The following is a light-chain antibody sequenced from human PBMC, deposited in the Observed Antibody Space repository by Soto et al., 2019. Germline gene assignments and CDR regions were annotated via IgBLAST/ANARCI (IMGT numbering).Light chain of an antibody. V-gene: IGLV3-1*01. CDR2: QDS. CDR3: QAWDSSGGV. CDR1: KLGDKY. J-gene: IGLJ2*01. Sequence: SYELTQPPSVSVSPGQTASITCSGDKLGDKYACWYQQKPGQSPVLVIYQDSKRPSGIPERFSGSNSGNTATPTISGTQAMDEADYYCQAWDSSGGVFGGGTKVTVL.